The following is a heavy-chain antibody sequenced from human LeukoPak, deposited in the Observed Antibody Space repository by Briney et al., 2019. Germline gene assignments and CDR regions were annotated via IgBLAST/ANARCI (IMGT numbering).Heavy chain of an antibody. CDR3: TKGYYEPFDY. CDR1: GDSVSNYF. Sequence: SETLSLTCTVSGDSVSNYFWSWIRQAPGKGLEWIGCISDSGTTYYNPSLKSRVTISLDTSKNHFSLKLTSVTAADTAVYFCTKGYYEPFDYWGQGMMVTVSS. J-gene: IGHJ4*02. V-gene: IGHV4-59*02. CDR2: ISDSGTT. D-gene: IGHD3-22*01.